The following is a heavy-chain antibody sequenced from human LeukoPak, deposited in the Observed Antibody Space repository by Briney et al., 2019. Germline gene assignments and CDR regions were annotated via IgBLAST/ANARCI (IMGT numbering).Heavy chain of an antibody. V-gene: IGHV3-64D*06. J-gene: IGHJ4*02. CDR3: VRGTGY. CDR1: GFTFSTYV. Sequence: GGSLRLSCSVSGFTFSTYVMHWVRQAPGKGLEYVSAISSNGDNTYYADSVKSRFTISRDNSKNTLYLQMSSLRADDTAVYYCVRGTGYWGQGTLVAVSS. CDR2: ISSNGDNT.